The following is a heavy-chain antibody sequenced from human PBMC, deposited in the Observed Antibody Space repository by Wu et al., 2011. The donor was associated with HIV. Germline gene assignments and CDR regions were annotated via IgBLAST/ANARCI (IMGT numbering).Heavy chain of an antibody. V-gene: IGHV1-69*05. CDR3: AGEVVGLEMATIGPAFDI. D-gene: IGHD5-24*01. J-gene: IGHJ3*02. Sequence: QVQLVQSGAEVKKPGSSVKVSCKASGGTFSSYAISWVRQAPGQGLEWMGGIIPIFGTANYAQKFQGRVTITTDESTSTAYMELSSLRSEDTAVYYCAGEVVGLEMATIGPAFDIWGQGTMVTVSS. CDR1: GGTFSSYA. CDR2: IIPIFGTA.